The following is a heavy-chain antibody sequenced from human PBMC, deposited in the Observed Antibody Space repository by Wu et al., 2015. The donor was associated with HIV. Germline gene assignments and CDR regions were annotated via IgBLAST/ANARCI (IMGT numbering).Heavy chain of an antibody. CDR1: GYSFTAHY. D-gene: IGHD3-22*01. V-gene: IGHV1-46*01. CDR2: INSSGGSA. J-gene: IGHJ4*02. CDR3: ARTPVVEFYDSSGYQDY. Sequence: QVQLVQSGAELTKPGASVRVSCQTSGYSFTAHYIHWVRQAPGQGLEWMGMINSSGGSASYAQKFQGRVTMTRDTSTNTVYVELSSLRSEDTAVYYCARTPVVEFYDSSGYQDYWGQGTQVIVSS.